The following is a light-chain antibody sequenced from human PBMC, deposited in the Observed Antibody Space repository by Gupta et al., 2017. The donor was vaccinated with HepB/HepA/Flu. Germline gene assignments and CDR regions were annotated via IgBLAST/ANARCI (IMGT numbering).Light chain of an antibody. CDR1: QGISNS. CDR3: QQQNYSPFP. V-gene: IGKV1-16*02. CDR2: TAS. Sequence: DIQMTKSPSSLSASVGDRVTITCRASQGISNSLAWFQRKPGLAPKSLISTASSLHTGVPSKFSGSGSGTEFTLTISSLQPEDSAIYYCQQQNYSPFPFGQGTLLDIK. J-gene: IGKJ5*01.